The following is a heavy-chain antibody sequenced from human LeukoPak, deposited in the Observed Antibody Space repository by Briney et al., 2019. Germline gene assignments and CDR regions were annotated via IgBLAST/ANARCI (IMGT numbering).Heavy chain of an antibody. CDR2: INSEGSST. J-gene: IGHJ6*02. V-gene: IGHV3-74*01. Sequence: HTGGSLRLSCAASGFTFSTYWMHWVRQAPGKGLVWVSRINSEGSSTTYAGSVKGRFTISRDNAKNTLYLQMNSLRAEDTAVYYCARSFDSSGYFSYYYYGMDVWGQGTTVTVSS. CDR1: GFTFSTYW. CDR3: ARSFDSSGYFSYYYYGMDV. D-gene: IGHD3-22*01.